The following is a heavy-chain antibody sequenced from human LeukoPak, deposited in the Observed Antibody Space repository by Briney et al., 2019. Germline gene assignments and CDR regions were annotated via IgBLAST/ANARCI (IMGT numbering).Heavy chain of an antibody. J-gene: IGHJ6*03. Sequence: PSETLSLTCTVSGGSISSYYWSWIRQPAGKGLEWIGRIYTSGSTNYNPSLKSRVTMSVDTSKNQFSLKLSSVTAADTAVYYCARSRGYYGSGNYYNYYYYYMDVWGKGTTATISS. V-gene: IGHV4-4*07. CDR1: GGSISSYY. D-gene: IGHD3-10*01. CDR3: ARSRGYYGSGNYYNYYYYYMDV. CDR2: IYTSGST.